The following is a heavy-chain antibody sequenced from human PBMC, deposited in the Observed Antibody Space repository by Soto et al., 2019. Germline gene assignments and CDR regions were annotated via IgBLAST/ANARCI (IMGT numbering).Heavy chain of an antibody. CDR3: AREGGPIAAVGHNWFDS. Sequence: QVQLVQSGAEVKKPGASVKVSCKASGYTFIGYYLHWVRQAPGQGLEWMGWINPNSGATNYAQKFQGRGTMTGDMSISTGYMELNRLRSDDTAVYYFAREGGPIAAVGHNWFDSWGQGTLFSVSS. V-gene: IGHV1-2*02. J-gene: IGHJ5*01. CDR2: INPNSGAT. D-gene: IGHD6-13*01. CDR1: GYTFIGYY.